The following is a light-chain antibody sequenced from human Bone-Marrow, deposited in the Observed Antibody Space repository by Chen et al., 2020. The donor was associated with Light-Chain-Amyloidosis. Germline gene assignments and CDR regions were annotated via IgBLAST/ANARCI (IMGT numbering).Light chain of an antibody. Sequence: NFMLSHPHSVSESPWMTVFLSCTRTSGSFATNYVQWYQQRPGSYHTTVLYEDDHRPSGVPDRFSGSSDRSSTSSSLTISVLKAEDEADYYCQYYQGSSQGVFGGGTKLTVL. CDR3: QYYQGSSQGV. CDR1: SGSFATNY. J-gene: IGLJ3*02. V-gene: IGLV6-57*01. CDR2: EDD.